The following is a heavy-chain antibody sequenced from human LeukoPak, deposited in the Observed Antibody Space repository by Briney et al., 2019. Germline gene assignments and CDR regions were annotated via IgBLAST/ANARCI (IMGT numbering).Heavy chain of an antibody. CDR3: ARDGFGRGSGSHAFDI. J-gene: IGHJ3*02. Sequence: GASVKVSCKASGYTFTSYGISWVRQAPGQGLEWMGWISAYNGNTNYAQKLQGRVTMTTDTSTSTAYMELRSLRSDDTAVYYCARDGFGRGSGSHAFDIWGQGTMVTVSS. CDR2: ISAYNGNT. CDR1: GYTFTSYG. V-gene: IGHV1-18*01. D-gene: IGHD3-10*01.